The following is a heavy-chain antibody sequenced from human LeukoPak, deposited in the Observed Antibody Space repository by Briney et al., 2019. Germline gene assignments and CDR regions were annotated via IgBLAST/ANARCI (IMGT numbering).Heavy chain of an antibody. CDR1: GGSISSYY. CDR2: NYYSGST. D-gene: IGHD6-19*01. V-gene: IGHV4-59*01. J-gene: IGHJ4*02. CDR3: ARAVADAVRYFDY. Sequence: SETLSLTCTVSGGSISSYYWSWIRQPPGKGLEWIGYNYYSGSTNYNPSLKSRVTISVDTSKNQFSLKLSSVTAADTAVYYCARAVADAVRYFDYWGQGTLVTVSS.